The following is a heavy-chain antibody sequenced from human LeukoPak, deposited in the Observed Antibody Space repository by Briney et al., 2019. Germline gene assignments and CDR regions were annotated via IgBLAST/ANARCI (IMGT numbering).Heavy chain of an antibody. CDR3: ARRTRYCSSTNCYPPDY. D-gene: IGHD2-2*01. J-gene: IGHJ4*02. CDR1: GFSFTSYW. V-gene: IGHV5-51*01. Sequence: GESLKISCKGSGFSFTSYWIGWVRQLPGKGLEWMGIINPGDSDTRYSPSFQDQVTISADKSISTAYLQWSSLKASDTATYYCARRTRYCSSTNCYPPDYWGQGTLVTVSS. CDR2: INPGDSDT.